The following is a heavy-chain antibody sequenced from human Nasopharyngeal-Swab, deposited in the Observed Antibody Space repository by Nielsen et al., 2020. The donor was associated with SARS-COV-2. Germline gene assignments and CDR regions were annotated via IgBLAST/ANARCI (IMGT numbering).Heavy chain of an antibody. CDR3: ARDLGGGYCTTTNCPGS. CDR2: TEIGGTT. D-gene: IGHD2-2*01. CDR1: GLTVSSTY. J-gene: IGHJ1*01. V-gene: IGHV3-53*01. Sequence: GESLKISCAVSGLTVSSTYMSWVRQAPGKGLEWVSVTEIGGTTHYADSVKGRFSISRDSSTNTLYLQTNNVRAEDTAVYYCARDLGGGYCTTTNCPGSWGQGTLVTVSS.